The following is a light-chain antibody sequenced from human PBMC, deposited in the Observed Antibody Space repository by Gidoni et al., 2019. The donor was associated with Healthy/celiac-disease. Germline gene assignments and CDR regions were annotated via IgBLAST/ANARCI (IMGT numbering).Light chain of an antibody. J-gene: IGKJ2*01. Sequence: QSVSSSYLAWYQQKPGQAPRLLIYGASSRATGIPDRFSGSGSGTDFTLTISRLEPEDFAVYYCQQFGSSAYTFGQGTKLEIK. CDR1: QSVSSSY. CDR2: GAS. CDR3: QQFGSSAYT. V-gene: IGKV3-20*01.